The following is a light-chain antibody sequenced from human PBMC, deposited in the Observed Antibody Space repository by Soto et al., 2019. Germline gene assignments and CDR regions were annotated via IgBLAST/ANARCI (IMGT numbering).Light chain of an antibody. CDR2: GAS. CDR1: QSISGNY. CDR3: QQYVISVT. V-gene: IGKV3-20*01. Sequence: IVLTQSPGTLSLSPGERATLSCRASQSISGNYLAWYQQKPGQAPRLLIYGASNRATGTPERFSGSGSGTDFTLTIGILEPQDSAIYYCQQYVISVTFGQGTRLEIK. J-gene: IGKJ5*01.